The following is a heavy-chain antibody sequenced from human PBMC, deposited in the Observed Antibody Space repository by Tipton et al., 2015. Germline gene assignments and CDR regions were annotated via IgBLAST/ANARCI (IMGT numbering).Heavy chain of an antibody. CDR3: ARSTDCFDY. CDR2: INPNGGNT. Sequence: QSGAEVKKPGASMKVSCKASGYTFIDYYIHWVRQAPGQGLEWMGWINPNGGNTHYAQKFQGGVTMTSDTSISTAYMDLSGPTSDDTGVYYCARSTDCFDYWGQGTLVTVSS. V-gene: IGHV1-2*02. J-gene: IGHJ4*02. CDR1: GYTFIDYY.